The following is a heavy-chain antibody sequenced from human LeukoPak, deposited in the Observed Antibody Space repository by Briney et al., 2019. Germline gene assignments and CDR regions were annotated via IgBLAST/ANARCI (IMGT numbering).Heavy chain of an antibody. Sequence: PSETLSLTCTVSGGSISSSSYYWGWMRQPPGKGLEWIGRIYYSGSTYYNPSLKSRVTISVDTSKNQFSLKLSSVTAADTAVYYCATDRAMTYCGGDCYPDAFDIWGQGTMVTVSS. D-gene: IGHD2-21*02. CDR3: ATDRAMTYCGGDCYPDAFDI. CDR1: GGSISSSSYY. CDR2: IYYSGST. V-gene: IGHV4-39*01. J-gene: IGHJ3*02.